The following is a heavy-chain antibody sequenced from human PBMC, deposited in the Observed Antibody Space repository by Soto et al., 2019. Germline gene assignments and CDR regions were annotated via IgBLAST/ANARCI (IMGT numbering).Heavy chain of an antibody. CDR3: AIGGGDYNYLDY. CDR2: IKSDGSST. CDR1: GFLFNTYW. D-gene: IGHD3-9*01. Sequence: EVQLVESGGGLVQPGGSLRLSCAASGFLFNTYWMFWVRQAPRKGLLWVSRIKSDGSSTHYADSVKGRFTISRDNANNTLYLQMTSLRDEDSVVYYCAIGGGDYNYLDYWGQGILVTVSS. J-gene: IGHJ4*02. V-gene: IGHV3-74*01.